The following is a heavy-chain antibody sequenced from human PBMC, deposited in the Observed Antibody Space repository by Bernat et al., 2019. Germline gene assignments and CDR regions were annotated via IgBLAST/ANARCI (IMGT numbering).Heavy chain of an antibody. CDR2: INAGNGNT. J-gene: IGHJ2*01. CDR1: GYTFTSYA. V-gene: IGHV1-3*01. D-gene: IGHD2-8*01. Sequence: QVQLVQSGAEVKKPGASVKASCKASGYTFTSYAMHWVRQAPGQRLEWMGWINAGNGNTKYSQKFQGRVTITRDTSASTAYMELSSLRSEDTAVYYCARDGAVRYFDLWGRGTLVTVSS. CDR3: ARDGAVRYFDL.